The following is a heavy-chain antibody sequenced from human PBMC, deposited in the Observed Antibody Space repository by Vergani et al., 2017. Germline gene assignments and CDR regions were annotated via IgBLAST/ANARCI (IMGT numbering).Heavy chain of an antibody. CDR2: IYTSGNT. J-gene: IGHJ5*02. CDR1: GGSISSGSYY. Sequence: QVQLQESGPGLVKPSQTLSLTCTVSGGSISSGSYYWSWIRQPAGKGLEWIGRIYTSGNTNYNPSLKSRVSISLDKSKNQFSLKQSSVTAADTAVYYCAMTYSSSWYANWFDPWGQGTLVTVSS. V-gene: IGHV4-61*02. D-gene: IGHD6-13*01. CDR3: AMTYSSSWYANWFDP.